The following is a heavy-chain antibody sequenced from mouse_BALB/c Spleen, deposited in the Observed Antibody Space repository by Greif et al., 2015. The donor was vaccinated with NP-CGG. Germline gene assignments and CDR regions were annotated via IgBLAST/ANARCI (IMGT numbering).Heavy chain of an antibody. CDR2: ISNGGGST. J-gene: IGHJ4*01. CDR3: ARHGNYAMDY. V-gene: IGHV5-12-2*01. Sequence: EVMLVESGGGLVQPGGSLKLSCAASGFTFRSYTMSWVRQTPEKRLEWVAYISNGGGSTYYPDTVKGRFTISRDNAKNTLYLQMSSLKSEDTAMYYCARHGNYAMDYWGQGTSVTVSS. D-gene: IGHD1-1*02. CDR1: GFTFRSYT.